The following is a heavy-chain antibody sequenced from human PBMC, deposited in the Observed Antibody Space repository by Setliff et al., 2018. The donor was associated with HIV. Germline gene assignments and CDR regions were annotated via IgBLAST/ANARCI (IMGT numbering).Heavy chain of an antibody. Sequence: PGGSLRLSCAASGFTFSTYAMSWVRQAPGKGLEWVSAITSTAGTTYYADSVKGRFTVSRDNSKNTLYLQMNSLRAEGTAVYYCARGPPSWRWLFDYWGQGALVTVSS. CDR2: ITSTAGTT. V-gene: IGHV3-23*01. CDR1: GFTFSTYA. J-gene: IGHJ4*02. D-gene: IGHD5-12*01. CDR3: ARGPPSWRWLFDY.